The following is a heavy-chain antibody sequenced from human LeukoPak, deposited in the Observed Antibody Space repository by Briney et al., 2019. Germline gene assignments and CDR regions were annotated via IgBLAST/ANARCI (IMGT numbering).Heavy chain of an antibody. Sequence: SVKVSCKASGGTFSSYAISWVRQAPGQGLEWMGRIIPIFGTANYAQKSQGRVTITTDESTSTAYMELSSLRSEDTAVYYCARSDYGDRYYFDYWGQGTLVTVSS. CDR3: ARSDYGDRYYFDY. V-gene: IGHV1-69*05. D-gene: IGHD4-17*01. CDR2: IIPIFGTA. J-gene: IGHJ4*02. CDR1: GGTFSSYA.